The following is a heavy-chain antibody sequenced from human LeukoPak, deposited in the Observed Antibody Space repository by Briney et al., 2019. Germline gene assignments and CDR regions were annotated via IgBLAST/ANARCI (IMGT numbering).Heavy chain of an antibody. J-gene: IGHJ2*01. D-gene: IGHD3-3*02. CDR1: GFTVSSNY. V-gene: IGHV3-53*01. CDR3: AREKIVFVLGAPPDWYFDL. CDR2: IYSGGAT. Sequence: PGGSLILSCAASGFTVSSNYMSWVRQAPGKGVEWGSVIYSGGATYYADSVKGRFTISRDNSKNTMYLQMNSLRAEDTAVYYCAREKIVFVLGAPPDWYFDLWGRGTLVTVSS.